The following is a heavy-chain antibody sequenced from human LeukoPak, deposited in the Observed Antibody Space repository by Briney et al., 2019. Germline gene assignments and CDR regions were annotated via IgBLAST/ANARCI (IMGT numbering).Heavy chain of an antibody. V-gene: IGHV3-7*01. Sequence: GGSLRLSCAASGFTFSTYWMSWLRQAPGKGLEWLANIKQDGTEIHYVDSVKGRFTISRDNAKNSLFLQMDRLRTEDTAVYYCARDIWGGNCLFDYWGQGTLVTVSS. CDR3: ARDIWGGNCLFDY. J-gene: IGHJ4*02. CDR2: IKQDGTEI. D-gene: IGHD2-15*01. CDR1: GFTFSTYW.